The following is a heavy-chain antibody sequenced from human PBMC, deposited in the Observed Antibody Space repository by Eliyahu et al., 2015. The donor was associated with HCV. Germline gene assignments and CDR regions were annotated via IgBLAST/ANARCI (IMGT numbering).Heavy chain of an antibody. CDR1: GFTFSNYA. J-gene: IGHJ6*02. D-gene: IGHD2-21*02. V-gene: IGHV3-30-3*01. CDR3: ARDGAYCGGDCFPGTLEYRYGMDV. CDR2: ISYDGSNK. Sequence: QVQLVGSGGGVVQSGRSLRLSCAASGFTFSNYAMHWVRQAPGKGLEWVAVISYDGSNKYYADSVKGRFTISRDNSKNTLHLQMNSLRAEDTAVYSCARDGAYCGGDCFPGTLEYRYGMDVWGQGTTVTVSS.